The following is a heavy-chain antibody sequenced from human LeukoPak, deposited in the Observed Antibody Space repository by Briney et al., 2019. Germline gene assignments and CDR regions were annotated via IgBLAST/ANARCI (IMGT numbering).Heavy chain of an antibody. CDR1: GFTFSSYW. CDR3: ARDRGAARPNDY. CDR2: IKQDGSER. D-gene: IGHD6-6*01. J-gene: IGHJ4*02. Sequence: PGGSLRLSCAASGFTFSSYWMSWVRQTPGKGPEWVAKIKQDGSERYYVDSVRGRFTISRDNAKNSLYLQMNSLRAEDMAVYYCARDRGAARPNDYWGQGTLVTVSS. V-gene: IGHV3-7*03.